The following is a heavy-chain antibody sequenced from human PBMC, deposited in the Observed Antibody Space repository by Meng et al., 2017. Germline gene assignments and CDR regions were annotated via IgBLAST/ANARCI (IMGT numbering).Heavy chain of an antibody. D-gene: IGHD6-19*01. CDR3: ARDRQWLVGGAFDI. Sequence: GQLLEPGGGVVQPGRPLTLSCAASGFTFSSYSMNWVRQAPGKGLEWVSSISSSSSYIYYADSVKGRFTISRDNAKNSLYLQMNSLRAEDTAVYYCARDRQWLVGGAFDIWGQGTMVTVSS. J-gene: IGHJ3*02. CDR2: ISSSSSYI. CDR1: GFTFSSYS. V-gene: IGHV3-21*01.